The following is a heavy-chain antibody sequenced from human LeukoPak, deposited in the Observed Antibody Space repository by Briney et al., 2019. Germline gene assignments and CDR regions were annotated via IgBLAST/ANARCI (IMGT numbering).Heavy chain of an antibody. Sequence: PGGSLRLSCAASGFTFSDFWMNWVRQAPGKGLEWAASIKQDGSEKYYVDSVKGRFSISRDNAKNSLHLQMNSLRAEDTAVYYCARDHTVDGLVFDYWGQGILVTVSS. V-gene: IGHV3-7*01. CDR3: ARDHTVDGLVFDY. CDR2: IKQDGSEK. CDR1: GFTFSDFW. D-gene: IGHD6-19*01. J-gene: IGHJ4*02.